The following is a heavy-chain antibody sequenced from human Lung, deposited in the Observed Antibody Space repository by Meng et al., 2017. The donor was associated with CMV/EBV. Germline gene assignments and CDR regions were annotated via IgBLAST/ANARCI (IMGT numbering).Heavy chain of an antibody. CDR1: GDSFSGYY. D-gene: IGHD3-16*01. J-gene: IGHJ3*02. Sequence: SETXSLXXAFHGDSFSGYYWSWIRQPPGQGLEWIGEINHGGSANYNSSLQTRINISIDTPKNQFSLEMRSVTAADTAVYYCARRRRWSLVRLGAFDMWGQGTXVTVSS. CDR3: ARRRRWSLVRLGAFDM. V-gene: IGHV4-34*01. CDR2: INHGGSA.